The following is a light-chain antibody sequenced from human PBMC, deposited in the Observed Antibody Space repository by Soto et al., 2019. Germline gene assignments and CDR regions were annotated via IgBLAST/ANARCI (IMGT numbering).Light chain of an antibody. Sequence: QSALTQPRSVSGSPGQSGTISCTGTSSDVGSYKYVSWYQQHPGKAPKLMIFDVSKRPSGVPDRFPGSTSANTASLTISGLQAEDEADYYCCSDAGDYPFYVFGTGTKLTVL. CDR1: SSDVGSYKY. V-gene: IGLV2-11*01. J-gene: IGLJ1*01. CDR3: CSDAGDYPFYV. CDR2: DVS.